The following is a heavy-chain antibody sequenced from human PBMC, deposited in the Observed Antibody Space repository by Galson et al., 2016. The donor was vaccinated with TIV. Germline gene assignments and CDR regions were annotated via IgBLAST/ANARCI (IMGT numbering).Heavy chain of an antibody. CDR3: AKDIAYGDTSNFDAFDI. J-gene: IGHJ3*02. V-gene: IGHV3-9*03. CDR1: GFTFGDFA. Sequence: SLRLSCAASGFTFGDFAMHWVRQTPGKGLEWVSGISFNSGDIGYGDSVRGRFTISRDNAKNSLYLQMNSLRPEYMGLYYCAKDIAYGDTSNFDAFDIWGQGTMVTISS. D-gene: IGHD3-16*01. CDR2: ISFNSGDI.